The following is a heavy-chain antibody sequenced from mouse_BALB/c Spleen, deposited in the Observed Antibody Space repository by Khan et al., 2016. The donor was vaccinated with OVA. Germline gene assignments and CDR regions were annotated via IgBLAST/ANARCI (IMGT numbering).Heavy chain of an antibody. D-gene: IGHD2-14*01. CDR1: GFTFTNYG. Sequence: QIQLVQSGPELKKPGETVQISCKASGFTFTNYGMNWVRQAPGNGLKWMGWINTYTGEPTFTDDFKGRFAFSLETSASTAYLQINSRKNEDTATYFCARVGYNGTMDFWGQGTSVTGSS. CDR3: ARVGYNGTMDF. CDR2: INTYTGEP. J-gene: IGHJ4*01. V-gene: IGHV9-3-1*01.